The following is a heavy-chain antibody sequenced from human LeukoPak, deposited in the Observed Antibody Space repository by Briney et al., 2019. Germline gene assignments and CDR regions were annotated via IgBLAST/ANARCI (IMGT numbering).Heavy chain of an antibody. D-gene: IGHD1-14*01. CDR1: GFTFSDYY. J-gene: IGHJ3*02. V-gene: IGHV3-11*01. CDR3: AREGTTAGAFDI. CDR2: ISSSGNTI. Sequence: KPGGSLRLSCAASGFTFSDYYMSWIRQAPGKGLEWVSYISSSGNTIYYADSLKGRFTISRDNAKNSLYLQMNTLRAEDTAVYYCAREGTTAGAFDIWGQGTMVTVSS.